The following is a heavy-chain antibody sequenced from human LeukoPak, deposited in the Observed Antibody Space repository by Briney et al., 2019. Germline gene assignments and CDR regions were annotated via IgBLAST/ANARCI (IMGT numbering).Heavy chain of an antibody. D-gene: IGHD3-22*01. CDR2: ISSSGSTI. CDR1: GFTFSDYY. Sequence: PGGSLRLSCAASGFTFSDYYMSWIRQAPGKGLEWVSYISSSGSTIYYADSVKGRFTTSRDNAKNSLYLQMHSLRAEDTAVYYCARESYYYDSSGYYVYYFDYWGQGTLVTVSS. J-gene: IGHJ4*02. CDR3: ARESYYYDSSGYYVYYFDY. V-gene: IGHV3-11*01.